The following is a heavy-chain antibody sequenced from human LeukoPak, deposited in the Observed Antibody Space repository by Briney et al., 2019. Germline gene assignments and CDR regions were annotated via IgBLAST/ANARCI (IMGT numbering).Heavy chain of an antibody. V-gene: IGHV3-9*01. J-gene: IGHJ5*02. CDR1: GFTFNNAW. Sequence: GGSLRLSCAASGFTFNNAWMSWVRQAPGKGLEWVSGITWNSGSIGYADSVKGRFTISRDNAKNSLYLQMNSLRAEDTALYYCAKAQSAMVRGLKDWFDPWGQGTLVTVSS. D-gene: IGHD3-10*01. CDR3: AKAQSAMVRGLKDWFDP. CDR2: ITWNSGSI.